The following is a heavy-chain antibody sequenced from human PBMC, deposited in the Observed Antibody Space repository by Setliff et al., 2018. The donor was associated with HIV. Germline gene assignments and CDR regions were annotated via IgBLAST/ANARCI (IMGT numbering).Heavy chain of an antibody. Sequence: PSDTLSLTSDVSGFSINSRYYWGWIRQSPGQGLAWIVNIYHTGSSYYNPSLNDQATISLDSSKNQFSLKLNSVTAADTAVSYCARDVLDLVISVYGFWGQGIPVTSPQ. J-gene: IGHJ4*02. CDR3: ARDVLDLVISVYGF. D-gene: IGHD3-22*01. V-gene: IGHV4-38-2*02. CDR2: IYHTGSS. CDR1: GFSINSRYY.